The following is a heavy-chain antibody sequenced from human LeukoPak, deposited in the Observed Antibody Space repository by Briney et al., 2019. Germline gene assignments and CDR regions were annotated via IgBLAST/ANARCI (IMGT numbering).Heavy chain of an antibody. V-gene: IGHV1-2*02. J-gene: IGHJ4*02. CDR1: GYTFTGAY. CDR2: INPNSGGT. CDR3: ARVLFNSGYDY. D-gene: IGHD2-21*01. Sequence: ASVKVSCKASGYTFTGAYMHWVRQAPGQGLEWMGWINPNSGGTQFAQKFQGRVTMTRDTSISTAHMELDRLRSDDTAVYYCARVLFNSGYDYWGQGTLVTVSS.